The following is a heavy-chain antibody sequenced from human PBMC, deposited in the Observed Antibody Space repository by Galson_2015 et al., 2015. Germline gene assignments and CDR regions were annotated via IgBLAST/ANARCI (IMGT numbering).Heavy chain of an antibody. V-gene: IGHV3-7*03. D-gene: IGHD3-22*01. CDR1: GFTFSSYW. J-gene: IGHJ4*02. CDR3: AGVGYSSGYYLDY. Sequence: SLRLSCAASGFTFSSYWMTWVRQGPGKGLEWVANIKQDGSEKYYVDSVKGRFTISRDNAKNSLYLQMNSLRAEDTAVYYCAGVGYSSGYYLDYWGQGTLVTVSS. CDR2: IKQDGSEK.